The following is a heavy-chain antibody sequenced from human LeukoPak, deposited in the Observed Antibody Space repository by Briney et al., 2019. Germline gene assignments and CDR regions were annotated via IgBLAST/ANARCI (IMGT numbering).Heavy chain of an antibody. V-gene: IGHV1-69*05. D-gene: IGHD3-22*01. CDR2: IIPIFGTA. CDR3: ARVFVLHYYDSSGYYFGWFDP. CDR1: GYTFNIYG. Sequence: SVKVSCKASGYTFNIYGISWVRQAPGQGLEWMGGIIPIFGTANYAQKFQGRVTITTDESTSTAYMELSSLRSEDTAVYYCARVFVLHYYDSSGYYFGWFDPWGQGTLVTVSS. J-gene: IGHJ5*02.